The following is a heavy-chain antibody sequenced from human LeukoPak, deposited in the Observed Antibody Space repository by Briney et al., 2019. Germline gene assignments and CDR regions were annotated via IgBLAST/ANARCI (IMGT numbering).Heavy chain of an antibody. CDR1: GGAFSSYT. CDR2: IIPIFGTT. V-gene: IGHV1-69*13. D-gene: IGHD3-10*01. Sequence: SVKVSCMASGGAFSSYTISWVRQAPGQGLEWMGGIIPIFGTTNYAQRFQGRVTISADESTSTAYMELSSLRSEDTAVYYCASVWFGPTIHGYFQHWGQGTLVTVSS. J-gene: IGHJ1*01. CDR3: ASVWFGPTIHGYFQH.